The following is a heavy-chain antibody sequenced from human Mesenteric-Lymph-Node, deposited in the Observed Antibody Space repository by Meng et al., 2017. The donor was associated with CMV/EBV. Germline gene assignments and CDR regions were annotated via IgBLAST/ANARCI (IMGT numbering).Heavy chain of an antibody. J-gene: IGHJ4*02. V-gene: IGHV1-2*02. CDR2: INPYSGGT. Sequence: ASVKVSCKASGYTFTGYYMHWVRQAPGQGLEWMGWINPYSGGTNYAQKFQGRVTMTRDTSISTAYMELSSLGSDDTAVYHCARSYGTTRSNDYWGQGTLVTVSS. CDR3: ARSYGTTRSNDY. CDR1: GYTFTGYY. D-gene: IGHD3-16*01.